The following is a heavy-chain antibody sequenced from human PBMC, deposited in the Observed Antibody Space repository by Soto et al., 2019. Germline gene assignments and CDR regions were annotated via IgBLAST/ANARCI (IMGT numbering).Heavy chain of an antibody. V-gene: IGHV1-18*01. Sequence: GASVKVSCKASGYTSISYGISWVRQAPGQGLEWIGWISAYNGNTNYAQNFQGRVTMTTDTSTSTAYMELRSLRSDDTAIYYCARDTDTGVETRGFDHWGQGTLVTVSS. D-gene: IGHD2-2*01. CDR1: GYTSISYG. CDR2: ISAYNGNT. CDR3: ARDTDTGVETRGFDH. J-gene: IGHJ5*02.